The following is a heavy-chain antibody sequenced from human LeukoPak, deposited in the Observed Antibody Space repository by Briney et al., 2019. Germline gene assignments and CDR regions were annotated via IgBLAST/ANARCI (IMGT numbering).Heavy chain of an antibody. D-gene: IGHD6-13*01. CDR1: GGSVSSGSYY. CDR3: ARKLHRAFGIAAAGVFDY. V-gene: IGHV4-61*01. CDR2: IYNSGST. Sequence: SETLSLTCTVSGGSVSSGSYYWSWIRQPPGKGLEWIRHIYNSGSTNCNPSLKSRVTISVETSKNQFSLKLSSVTAADTAVYYCARKLHRAFGIAAAGVFDYWGQGILVTVSS. J-gene: IGHJ4*02.